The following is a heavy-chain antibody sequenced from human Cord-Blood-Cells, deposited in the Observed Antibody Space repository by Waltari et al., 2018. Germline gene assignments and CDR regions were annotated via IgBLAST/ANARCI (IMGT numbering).Heavy chain of an antibody. CDR3: ARTTGDQDAFDI. V-gene: IGHV1-8*01. CDR2: MNPNSGNT. J-gene: IGHJ3*02. Sequence: QVQLVQSGAAVTKPGASVKVSCKASGYTFTSYAINWGRQATGQGLEWMGWMNPNSGNTGYAQKFQGRVTMTRNTSISTAYMELSSLRSEDTAVYYCARTTGDQDAFDIWGQGTMVTVSS. CDR1: GYTFTSYA. D-gene: IGHD7-27*01.